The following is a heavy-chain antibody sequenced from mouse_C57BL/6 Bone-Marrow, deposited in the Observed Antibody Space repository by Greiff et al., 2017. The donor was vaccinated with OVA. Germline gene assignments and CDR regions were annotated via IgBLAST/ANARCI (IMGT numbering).Heavy chain of an antibody. CDR3: ARGTAWFAY. J-gene: IGHJ3*01. CDR1: GYAFTNYL. CDR2: INPGSGGT. V-gene: IGHV1-54*01. D-gene: IGHD3-3*01. Sequence: VQLVESGAELVRPGTSVKVSCKASGYAFTNYLIEWVKQRPGQGLEWIGVINPGSGGTNYTEKFKGKATLTADKSSSTAYMQLISLTSEDAAVYFCARGTAWFAYWGQGTLVTVSA.